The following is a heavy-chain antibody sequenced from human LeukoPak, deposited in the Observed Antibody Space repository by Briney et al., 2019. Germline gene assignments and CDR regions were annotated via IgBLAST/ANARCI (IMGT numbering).Heavy chain of an antibody. CDR1: GGTFSSYA. CDR3: ARNPGDGYYDFWSGPSPFDY. CDR2: IIPIFGTA. V-gene: IGHV1-69*13. D-gene: IGHD3-3*01. J-gene: IGHJ4*02. Sequence: SVKVSCKASGGTFSSYAISWVRQAPGQGLEWMGGIIPIFGTANYAQKFQGRVTITADESTSTAYMELSSLRSEDTAVYYCARNPGDGYYDFWSGPSPFDYWGQGTLVTVSS.